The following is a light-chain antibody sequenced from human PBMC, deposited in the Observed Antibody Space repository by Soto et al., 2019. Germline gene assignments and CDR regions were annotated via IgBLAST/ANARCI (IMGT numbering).Light chain of an antibody. CDR2: DAS. V-gene: IGKV1-39*01. J-gene: IGKJ1*01. CDR1: QSISVS. CDR3: QQSYSTTWT. Sequence: IQMTQSPSTLSASVGGTVNISCRASQSISVSLAWYQQKPGKAPRLLIYDASTLQGGVPSRFSGSGSGTDFTLTISSLQPEDFATYYCQQSYSTTWTFGQGTKVDIK.